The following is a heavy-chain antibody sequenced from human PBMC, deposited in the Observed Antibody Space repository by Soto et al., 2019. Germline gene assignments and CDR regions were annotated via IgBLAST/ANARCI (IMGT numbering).Heavy chain of an antibody. Sequence: TSETLSLTCTVSGGSISSYYWSWIRQPPGKGLEWIGYIYYSGSTNYNPSLKSRVTISVDTSKNQFSLKLSSVTAADTAVYYCARRTLSSWGAFDIWGQGTMVTVPS. CDR2: IYYSGST. CDR1: GGSISSYY. V-gene: IGHV4-59*08. J-gene: IGHJ3*02. D-gene: IGHD6-13*01. CDR3: ARRTLSSWGAFDI.